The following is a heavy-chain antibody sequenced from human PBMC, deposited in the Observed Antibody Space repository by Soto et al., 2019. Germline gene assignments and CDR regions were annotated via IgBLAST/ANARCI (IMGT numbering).Heavy chain of an antibody. V-gene: IGHV3-15*05. CDR2: IKNMADGGTT. CDR3: TTDPYRARIMSALESHYSDY. CDR1: GLTFTNAW. Sequence: GGSLRLSCAVSGLTFTNAWMSWVRQAPGKGLEWVGRIKNMADGGTTDYAAPVKGRFTISRDDSKATLYLQMDSLKIEDTGMYHCTTDPYRARIMSALESHYSDYWGQGALVTVSS. J-gene: IGHJ4*02. D-gene: IGHD2-15*01.